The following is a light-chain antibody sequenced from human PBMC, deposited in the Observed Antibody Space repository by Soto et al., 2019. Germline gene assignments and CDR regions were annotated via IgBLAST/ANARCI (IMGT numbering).Light chain of an antibody. Sequence: QSVLTQPRSVSGSPGQSVTISCTGTSSDVGSFDFVSWYQQHPGKAPKPMIFDVSKRPSGVPDRFSGSKSGNTASLTISGLQADDEADYYCCSYAGTYTAYIFGTGTKVT. V-gene: IGLV2-11*01. CDR2: DVS. J-gene: IGLJ1*01. CDR3: CSYAGTYTAYI. CDR1: SSDVGSFDF.